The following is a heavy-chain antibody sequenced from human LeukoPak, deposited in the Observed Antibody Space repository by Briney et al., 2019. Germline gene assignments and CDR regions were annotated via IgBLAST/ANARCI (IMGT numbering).Heavy chain of an antibody. V-gene: IGHV3-74*01. CDR2: VNTDGSST. J-gene: IGHJ4*02. CDR3: ARERPRYCSGGSCYSYYFDY. CDR1: GFTFSSYW. D-gene: IGHD2-15*01. Sequence: GGSLRLSCAASGFTFSSYWMHWVRQAPGKGLVWVSRVNTDGSSTRYADSVKGRFTISRDNAKNTLYLQMNSLRAEDTAVYYCARERPRYCSGGSCYSYYFDYWSQRTLVTVSS.